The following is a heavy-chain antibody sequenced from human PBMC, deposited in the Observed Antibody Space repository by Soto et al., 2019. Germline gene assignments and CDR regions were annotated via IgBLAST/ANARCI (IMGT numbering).Heavy chain of an antibody. V-gene: IGHV1-2*02. D-gene: IGHD3-3*01. J-gene: IGHJ5*02. Sequence: SVKVSCKASGYTFTGYFIHWVRQAPGQGLEWMGWINPNSGATKYAQKFQGRVTMTRDTSISTAYMELTLLRSDDTAIYYCARGGGTILTPLPWGEGTLVTVSS. CDR1: GYTFTGYF. CDR2: INPNSGAT. CDR3: ARGGGTILTPLP.